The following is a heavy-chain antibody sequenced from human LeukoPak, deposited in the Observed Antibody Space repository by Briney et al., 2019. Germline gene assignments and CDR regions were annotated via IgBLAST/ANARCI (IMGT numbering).Heavy chain of an antibody. CDR2: IYPGDSDT. Sequence: GESLKISCKGSGYSFTSYWIGWVRQMPGKGLEWMGIIYPGDSDTRYSPSFQGQVTISADKSTSTAYLQWSSLKASDTAMYYCARGGYCSSTSCYNNWFDPWGQGTLVTVSS. J-gene: IGHJ5*02. CDR3: ARGGYCSSTSCYNNWFDP. D-gene: IGHD2-2*02. CDR1: GYSFTSYW. V-gene: IGHV5-51*01.